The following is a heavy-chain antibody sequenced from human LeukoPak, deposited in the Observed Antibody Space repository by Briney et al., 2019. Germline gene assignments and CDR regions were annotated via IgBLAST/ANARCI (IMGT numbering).Heavy chain of an antibody. CDR2: ISSSGSTI. Sequence: PGGSLRLSCAASGFTFSSYEMNWVRQAPGKGLEWVSYISSSGSTIYYADSVKGRFTISRDNAKNSLYLQMNSLRAEDTAVYYCARVGGYGTNEKKGDYWGQGTLVTVSS. CDR3: ARVGGYGTNEKKGDY. V-gene: IGHV3-48*03. CDR1: GFTFSSYE. D-gene: IGHD5-12*01. J-gene: IGHJ4*02.